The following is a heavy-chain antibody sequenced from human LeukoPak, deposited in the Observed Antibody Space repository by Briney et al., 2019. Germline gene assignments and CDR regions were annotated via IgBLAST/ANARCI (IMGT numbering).Heavy chain of an antibody. CDR1: GFTFTSSA. CDR3: ASGYSGYGPFDY. Sequence: SVKVSCKASGFTFTSSAMQWVRQARGQRLEWIGWIVVGSGNTNYAQKFQERVTITRDMSTSTAYMELSSLRSEDTAVYYCASGYSGYGPFDYWGQGTLVTVSS. D-gene: IGHD5-12*01. CDR2: IVVGSGNT. V-gene: IGHV1-58*02. J-gene: IGHJ4*02.